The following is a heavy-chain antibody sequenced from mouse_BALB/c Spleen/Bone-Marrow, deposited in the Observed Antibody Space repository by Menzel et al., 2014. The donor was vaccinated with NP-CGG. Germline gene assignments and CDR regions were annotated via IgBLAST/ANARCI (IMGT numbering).Heavy chain of an antibody. CDR3: ARDSFLITRALDY. CDR1: GFSLTGYV. V-gene: IGHV2-6-7*01. CDR2: IWGDGST. J-gene: IGHJ4*01. Sequence: QVQLKQSGPGLVAPSQSLSITCTVSGFSLTGYVVSWVRQSPGKGLEWLGMIWGDGSTDYNSALKSRLSISKDNSKSQVFLKMNSLQTDDTARYYCARDSFLITRALDYWGQGTSVTVSS. D-gene: IGHD2-4*01.